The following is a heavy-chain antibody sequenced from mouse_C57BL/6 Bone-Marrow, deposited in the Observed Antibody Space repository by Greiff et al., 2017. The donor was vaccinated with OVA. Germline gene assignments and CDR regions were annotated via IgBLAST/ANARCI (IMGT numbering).Heavy chain of an antibody. CDR3: ARRSLGYFDV. Sequence: DVMLVESGGGLVKPGGSLKLSCAASGFTFSDYGMHWVRQAPEKGLEWVAYISSGSSTIYYADTVKGRFTISRDNAKNTLFLQMTSLRSEDTAMYYCARRSLGYFDVWGTGTTVTVSS. J-gene: IGHJ1*03. CDR1: GFTFSDYG. CDR2: ISSGSSTI. V-gene: IGHV5-17*01.